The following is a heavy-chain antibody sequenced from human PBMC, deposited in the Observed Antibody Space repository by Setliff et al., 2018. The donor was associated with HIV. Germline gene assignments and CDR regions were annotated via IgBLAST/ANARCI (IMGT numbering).Heavy chain of an antibody. V-gene: IGHV3-23*01. CDR2: ISGRGGRT. CDR3: ASHGGGRDY. D-gene: IGHD3-16*01. Sequence: GGSLRLSCAASGFTFNNYAMSWVRQAPGKGLEWVSDISGRGGRTYYADSVKGRFTISRDNAKNSLYLQMNSLRAEDTAVYYCASHGGGRDYWGQGTLVTVSS. J-gene: IGHJ4*02. CDR1: GFTFNNYA.